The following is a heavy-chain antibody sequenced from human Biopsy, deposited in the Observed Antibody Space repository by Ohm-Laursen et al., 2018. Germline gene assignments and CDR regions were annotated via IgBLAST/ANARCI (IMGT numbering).Heavy chain of an antibody. V-gene: IGHV3-74*01. J-gene: IGHJ4*02. CDR2: INTDGSST. Sequence: SLRLSCSASEFIFSRFCMYWVRQAPGKGLVWVSRINTDGSSTNYADAVKGRFTISRDNAKNTVFLQMNSLRAEDTAAYYCTRAEAGSGSLLYFDYWGQGTLVTVPS. CDR3: TRAEAGSGSLLYFDY. D-gene: IGHD3-10*01. CDR1: EFIFSRFC.